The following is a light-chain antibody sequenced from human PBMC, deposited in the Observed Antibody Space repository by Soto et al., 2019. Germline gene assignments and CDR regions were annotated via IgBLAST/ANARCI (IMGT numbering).Light chain of an antibody. V-gene: IGLV7-46*01. Sequence: QAVVTQEPSLTVSPGGTVTLTCGSSTGAVTSGHYPDLFQQKPGQAPRILIYDTSNKHSWTPARFSGSLLGGKAALTLSGEQPEDEAEYYCLLSYSGARQVFGGGTKLTVL. CDR1: TGAVTSGHY. CDR2: DTS. J-gene: IGLJ2*01. CDR3: LLSYSGARQV.